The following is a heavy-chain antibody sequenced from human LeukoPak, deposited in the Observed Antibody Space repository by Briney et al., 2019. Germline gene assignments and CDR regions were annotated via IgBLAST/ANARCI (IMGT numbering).Heavy chain of an antibody. J-gene: IGHJ2*01. CDR3: AKEGNTALVTGYFDL. V-gene: IGHV1-69*05. CDR1: GIFGSYV. D-gene: IGHD5-18*01. CDR2: IIPVSGST. Sequence: XVRVSCKASGIFGSYVISWVRQAPGQGLEWMGGIIPVSGSTHYAQKIQGRLTIITDEYTSTVYMEMSSLRSEDTAMYYCAKEGNTALVTGYFDLWGRGTLVTVSA.